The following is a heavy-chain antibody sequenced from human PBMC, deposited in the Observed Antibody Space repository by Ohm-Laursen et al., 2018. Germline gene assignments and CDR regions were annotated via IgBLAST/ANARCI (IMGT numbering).Heavy chain of an antibody. Sequence: SSLRLSCTASGLSFNDYGMHWVRQAPGKGLEWVADIRNDGTNRYYADSVEGRFTISRDKFKNTLDLQMHGLRVEDTAVYYCARDGEYRDFYYYGMDVWGQETTVIVSS. CDR3: ARDGEYRDFYYYGMDV. D-gene: IGHD5-18*01. V-gene: IGHV3-33*01. J-gene: IGHJ6*02. CDR2: IRNDGTNR. CDR1: GLSFNDYG.